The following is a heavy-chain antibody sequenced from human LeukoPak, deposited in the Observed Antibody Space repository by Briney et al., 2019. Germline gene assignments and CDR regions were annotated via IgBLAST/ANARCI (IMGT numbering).Heavy chain of an antibody. V-gene: IGHV1-24*01. CDR2: FDREDGET. Sequence: ASVRVSCKVSGYSFTELYIYWVRQAPGEGLKWMGGFDREDGETNYAEKFQGRVTLTEDTSTDTAYMELNRLRYEDTAVYYCSTPSAHSTVATWSAFNIWGQGTMVTVSS. J-gene: IGHJ3*02. CDR3: STPSAHSTVATWSAFNI. CDR1: GYSFTELY. D-gene: IGHD4-23*01.